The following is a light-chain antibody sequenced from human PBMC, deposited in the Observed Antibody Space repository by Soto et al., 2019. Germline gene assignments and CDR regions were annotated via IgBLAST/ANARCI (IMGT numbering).Light chain of an antibody. Sequence: EIVLTQSPGTLSLSPGARATLSCRASQSVSNNYLAWYQQKPGQAPRLLIYGASNRATGIPARFSGSGSGTDFTLTISSLEPGDFAVYYCQQRSNWPTFGQGTKVDIK. CDR2: GAS. CDR1: QSVSNNY. CDR3: QQRSNWPT. J-gene: IGKJ1*01. V-gene: IGKV3-11*01.